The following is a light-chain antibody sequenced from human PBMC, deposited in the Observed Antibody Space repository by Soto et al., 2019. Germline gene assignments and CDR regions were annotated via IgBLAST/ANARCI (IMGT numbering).Light chain of an antibody. CDR1: QSVSSSY. Sequence: EIVVTQSPGTLSLSPGERATLSCRASQSVSSSYLAWYQQKPGQAPRLLIYGASSRATGIPDRFSGSGSGTDFTLTISRLEPEDFAVYYCQQYGSSPTLGGGTKVDIK. CDR2: GAS. J-gene: IGKJ4*01. CDR3: QQYGSSPT. V-gene: IGKV3-20*01.